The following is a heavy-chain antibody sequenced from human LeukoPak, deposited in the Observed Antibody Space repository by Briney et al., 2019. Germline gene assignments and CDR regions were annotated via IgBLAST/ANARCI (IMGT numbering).Heavy chain of an antibody. J-gene: IGHJ6*02. V-gene: IGHV1-69*04. CDR2: IIPILGVA. CDR1: GFTFSSYA. Sequence: GGSLRLSCAASGFTFSSYAISWVRQAPGQGLEWMGRIIPILGVANYAQKFQGRVTITADKSTSTAYMELSSLRSEDTAVYYCARSRYGDYEYYYYGMDVWGQGTTVTVSS. D-gene: IGHD4-17*01. CDR3: ARSRYGDYEYYYYGMDV.